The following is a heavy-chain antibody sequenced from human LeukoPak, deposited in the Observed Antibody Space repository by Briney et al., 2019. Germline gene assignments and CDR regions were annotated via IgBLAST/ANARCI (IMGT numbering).Heavy chain of an antibody. CDR2: IYYDGST. V-gene: IGHV4-39*01. Sequence: SETLSLTCTVTGGSISSSSYYWGWIRQPPGKGLEWIGNIYYDGSTYYNPSLKSRLTISIDTSKNQFSLKLSSVTATDTAVYYCARQDTSDVWDHYYGMDVWGQGTAVTVSS. CDR3: ARQDTSDVWDHYYGMDV. D-gene: IGHD1-26*01. J-gene: IGHJ6*02. CDR1: GGSISSSSYY.